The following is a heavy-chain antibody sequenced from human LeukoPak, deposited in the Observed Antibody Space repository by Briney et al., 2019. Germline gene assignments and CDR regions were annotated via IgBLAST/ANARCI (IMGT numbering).Heavy chain of an antibody. V-gene: IGHV4-4*07. Sequence: SETLSLTCTVSGGSISSYYWSWIRQPAGKGLEWIGRIYTSGSTNYNPSLKSRVTMSVDTSKNQFSLKLSSVTAADTSVYYCAIGFITGTVEDCWGQGTLVTVSS. CDR2: IYTSGST. CDR1: GGSISSYY. J-gene: IGHJ4*02. D-gene: IGHD1-20*01. CDR3: AIGFITGTVEDC.